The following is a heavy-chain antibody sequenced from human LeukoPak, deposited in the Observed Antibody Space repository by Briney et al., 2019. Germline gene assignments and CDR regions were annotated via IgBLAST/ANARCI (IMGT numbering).Heavy chain of an antibody. CDR1: GYTFTGYY. Sequence: ASVKVSCKASGYTFTGYYLHWVRQAPGQGLEWMGWINPNNGDTEYAQKFQGRVTMTRDTSISTAYMELSSLRSDDTAVYYCARVLGSLTIFGVVFGYWGQGTLVTISS. J-gene: IGHJ4*02. D-gene: IGHD3-3*01. CDR2: INPNNGDT. V-gene: IGHV1-2*02. CDR3: ARVLGSLTIFGVVFGY.